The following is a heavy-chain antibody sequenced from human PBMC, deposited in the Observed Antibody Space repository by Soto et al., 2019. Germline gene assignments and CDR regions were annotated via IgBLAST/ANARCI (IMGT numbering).Heavy chain of an antibody. CDR1: GFTFSSYA. J-gene: IGHJ4*02. CDR2: ISGSGGST. D-gene: IGHD6-13*01. CDR3: ASWGAKLQGSSGAAGTTTLQDPGDD. V-gene: IGHV3-23*01. Sequence: GGSLRLSCAASGFTFSSYAMSWVRQAPGKGLEWVSAISGSGGSTYYGDSVKGRCTISRNTSKNTLYLQMNSLRAEDTAVYYGASWGAKLQGSSGAAGTTTLQDPGDDWGQGTLVTVSS.